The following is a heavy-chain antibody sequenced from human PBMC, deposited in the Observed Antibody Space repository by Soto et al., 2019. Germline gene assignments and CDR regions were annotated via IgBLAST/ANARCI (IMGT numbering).Heavy chain of an antibody. CDR2: INADSGDT. CDR3: ATRDYDILTGYLHI. D-gene: IGHD3-9*01. V-gene: IGHV1-2*02. J-gene: IGHJ1*01. CDR1: EHTSTIYY. Sequence: QAHLVQSGAEVRKPGASVKVSCQALEHTSTIYYIHWVRQARGQGLEWMGWINADSGDTTYAEDFRGRVTFARDPSPSTFHMELSRLRLDDTAMYFCATRDYDILTGYLHIWGQGTLITVSS.